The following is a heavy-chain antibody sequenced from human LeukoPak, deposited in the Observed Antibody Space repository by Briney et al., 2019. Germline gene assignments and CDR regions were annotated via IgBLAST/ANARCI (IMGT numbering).Heavy chain of an antibody. V-gene: IGHV3-23*01. CDR1: GFTFSSYA. CDR2: ISGSGGST. CDR3: ARGGSITGTTSAFDY. D-gene: IGHD1-7*01. Sequence: GGSLRLSCAASGFTFSSYAMSWVRQAPGKGLEWVSAISGSGGSTYYADSVKGRFTISRDNSKNTLYLQMNSLRAEDTAVYYCARGGSITGTTSAFDYWGQGTLVTVSS. J-gene: IGHJ4*02.